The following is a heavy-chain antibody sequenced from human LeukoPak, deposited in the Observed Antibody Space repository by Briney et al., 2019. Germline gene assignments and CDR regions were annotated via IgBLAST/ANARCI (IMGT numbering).Heavy chain of an antibody. D-gene: IGHD6-19*01. CDR2: ISGDGGST. Sequence: PGGSLRLSCAASGFTFDDYAMHWVRQAPGKGLEWVSLISGDGGSTYYADSVKGRFTISRDNSKSSLYLQMNSLRTEDTALYYCAKDISSGWYLGDYFDYWGQGTLVTVSS. J-gene: IGHJ4*02. V-gene: IGHV3-43*02. CDR1: GFTFDDYA. CDR3: AKDISSGWYLGDYFDY.